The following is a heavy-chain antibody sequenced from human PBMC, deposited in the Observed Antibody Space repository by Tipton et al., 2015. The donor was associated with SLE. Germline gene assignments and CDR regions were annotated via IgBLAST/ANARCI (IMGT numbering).Heavy chain of an antibody. Sequence: TLSLTCTVSGFSITSGFNWGWIRQPPGKGLEWIGIIYHTGTTNYNPSLQRRVAISVDTSKNQFSLKLSSVTAADTAIYYCAKDYNHDNADYNWGQGTLVIVSS. CDR3: AKDYNHDNADYN. J-gene: IGHJ4*02. CDR1: GFSITSGFN. V-gene: IGHV4-38-2*02. D-gene: IGHD4-17*01. CDR2: IYHTGTT.